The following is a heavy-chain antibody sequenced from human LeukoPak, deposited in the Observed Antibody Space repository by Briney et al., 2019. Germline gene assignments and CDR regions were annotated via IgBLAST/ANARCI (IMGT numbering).Heavy chain of an antibody. V-gene: IGHV4-34*01. D-gene: IGHD4-17*01. CDR3: ARNLSVTTQLRDWFDP. CDR1: GGSFSGYY. Sequence: SETLSLTCAVYGGSFSGYYWNWIRQPPGKGLEWIGEINHSGSTNYNPSLTSRVTISVDTSKNQFSLKLTSVTAADTAVYYCARNLSVTTQLRDWFDPWGQGTLSPSPQ. CDR2: INHSGST. J-gene: IGHJ5*02.